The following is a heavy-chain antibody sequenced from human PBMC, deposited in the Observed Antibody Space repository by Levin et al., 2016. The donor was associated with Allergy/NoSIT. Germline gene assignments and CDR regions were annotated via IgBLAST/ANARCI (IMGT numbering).Heavy chain of an antibody. V-gene: IGHV3-21*01. CDR2: ISSSSSYI. CDR3: ARAGTRDYDILTGYSPPNAFDI. D-gene: IGHD3-9*01. Sequence: GESLKISCAASGFTFSSYSMNWVRQAPGKGLEWVSSISSSSSYIYYADSVKGRFTISRDNAKNSLYLQMNSLRAEDTAVYYCARAGTRDYDILTGYSPPNAFDIWGQGTMVTVSS. CDR1: GFTFSSYS. J-gene: IGHJ3*02.